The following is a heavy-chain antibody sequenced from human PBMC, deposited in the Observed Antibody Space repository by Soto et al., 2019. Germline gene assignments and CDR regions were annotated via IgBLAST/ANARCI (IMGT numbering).Heavy chain of an antibody. CDR3: ARRTIAYWYFDL. J-gene: IGHJ2*01. V-gene: IGHV1-3*03. Sequence: ASVKVSCKASGYTFTSYAMHWVRQAPGQRLEWMGWMNADNGNTGYAKEIQGRVTMTRDTSMSTAYMELSSLTSEDTAVYYCARRTIAYWYFDLWGPGTLVTVSS. D-gene: IGHD1-1*01. CDR1: GYTFTSYA. CDR2: MNADNGNT.